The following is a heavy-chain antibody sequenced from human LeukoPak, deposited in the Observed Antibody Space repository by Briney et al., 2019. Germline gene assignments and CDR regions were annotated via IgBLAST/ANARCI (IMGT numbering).Heavy chain of an antibody. J-gene: IGHJ4*02. CDR3: ARSGGLNRAVAGLTVYFDY. CDR2: IGTAGDT. D-gene: IGHD6-19*01. V-gene: IGHV3-13*01. Sequence: GGSLRLSCAASGFTFSSYDMHWVRQATGKGLEWVSAIGTAGDTYYPGSVKGRFTISRENAKNSLYLQMNSLRAGDTAVYYCARSGGLNRAVAGLTVYFDYWGQGTLVTVSS. CDR1: GFTFSSYD.